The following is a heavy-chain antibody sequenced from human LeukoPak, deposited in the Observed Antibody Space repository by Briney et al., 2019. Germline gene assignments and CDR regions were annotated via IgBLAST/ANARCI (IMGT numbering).Heavy chain of an antibody. V-gene: IGHV3-48*01. J-gene: IGHJ6*03. CDR2: ITSRSAFT. D-gene: IGHD3-16*01. Sequence: PGGSLRLSCVASGFSFSDYSMNWVRQSPGKGLEWISYITSRSAFTYFADSVKGRFTISRDDGKNSLYLHLNSLRVVDTAVYYCARDLTSAYWSPGGYYYYMDVWGKGTAVTVSS. CDR1: GFSFSDYS. CDR3: ARDLTSAYWSPGGYYYYMDV.